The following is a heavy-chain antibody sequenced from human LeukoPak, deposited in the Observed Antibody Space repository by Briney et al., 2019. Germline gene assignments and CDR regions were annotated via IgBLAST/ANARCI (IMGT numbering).Heavy chain of an antibody. CDR2: ISGSGGST. CDR1: GFTFSSYA. CDR3: AKGPIAAACRIGDSDYYFGMDV. V-gene: IGHV3-23*01. D-gene: IGHD6-13*01. Sequence: GGSLRLSCAASGFTFSSYAMSWVRQAPGKGLEWVSAISGSGGSTYYADSVKGRFTISRDNSKNTLYLQMNSLRAEDTAVYYCAKGPIAAACRIGDSDYYFGMDVCGQGTTVTISS. J-gene: IGHJ6*02.